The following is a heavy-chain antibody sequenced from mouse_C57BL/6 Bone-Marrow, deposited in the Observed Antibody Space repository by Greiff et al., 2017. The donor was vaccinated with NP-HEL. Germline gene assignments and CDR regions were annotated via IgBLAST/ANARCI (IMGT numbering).Heavy chain of an antibody. V-gene: IGHV1-54*01. CDR1: GYAFTNYL. CDR3: ASDGSSYVAWFAY. CDR2: INPGSGGT. J-gene: IGHJ3*01. Sequence: QVQLQQSGAELVRPGTSVKVSCKASGYAFTNYLIEWVKQRPGQGLEWIGVINPGSGGTNYNEKFKGKATLTADKSSSTAYMQLSSLTSEDSAVYFGASDGSSYVAWFAYWGQGTLVTVSA. D-gene: IGHD1-1*01.